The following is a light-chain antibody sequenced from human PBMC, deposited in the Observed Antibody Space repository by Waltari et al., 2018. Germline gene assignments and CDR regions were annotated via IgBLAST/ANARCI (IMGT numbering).Light chain of an antibody. CDR3: QQYYRSRT. CDR1: QSVLYKSNVKNY. V-gene: IGKV4-1*01. Sequence: QSVLYKSNVKNYLAWYQQKPGQPPKLLIYWASTRESGVPDRFSGSGSGTDVTLTISSLQAEDVAVYYCQQYYRSRTFGQGTKVEIK. J-gene: IGKJ1*01. CDR2: WAS.